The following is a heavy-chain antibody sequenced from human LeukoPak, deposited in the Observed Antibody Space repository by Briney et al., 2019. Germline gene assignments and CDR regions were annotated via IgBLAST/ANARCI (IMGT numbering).Heavy chain of an antibody. CDR3: ARTSYPWN. Sequence: PGGSLRLSCAPSGFPFTSHWMSWLRQAPGRGLEWVANIKEDATETYYVDSVKGRFSISRDNAKNSLFLQMNRLRPEDTAVYYCARTSYPWNWGQGTLVTVSS. CDR2: IKEDATET. CDR1: GFPFTSHW. V-gene: IGHV3-7*03. D-gene: IGHD3-16*02. J-gene: IGHJ4*02.